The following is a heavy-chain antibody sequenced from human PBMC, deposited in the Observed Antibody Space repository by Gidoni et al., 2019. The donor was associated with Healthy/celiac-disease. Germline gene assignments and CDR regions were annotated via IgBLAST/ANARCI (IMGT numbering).Heavy chain of an antibody. D-gene: IGHD3-9*01. CDR1: GFTFDDYA. CDR3: AKDIGRYYDILTGRYERGGMDV. J-gene: IGHJ6*02. Sequence: EVQLVESGGGLVQPGRSLRLSCAASGFTFDDYAMHWVRQAPGKGLGWVSGISWNSGSIGYADSVKGRFTISRDNAKNSLYLQMNSLRAEDTALYYCAKDIGRYYDILTGRYERGGMDVWGQGTTVTVSS. CDR2: ISWNSGSI. V-gene: IGHV3-9*01.